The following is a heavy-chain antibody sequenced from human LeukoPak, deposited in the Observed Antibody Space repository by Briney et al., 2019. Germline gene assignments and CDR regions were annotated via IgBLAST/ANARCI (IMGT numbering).Heavy chain of an antibody. V-gene: IGHV3-30*01. D-gene: IGHD3-10*01. CDR2: ISYDGSNK. CDR3: ARDGSGSYYHATLLDY. CDR1: GFTFSSYA. Sequence: GRSLRLSCAASGFTFSSYAMHWVRQAPGKGLEGVAVISYDGSNKYYADSVKGRFTISRDNSKNTLYLQMNSLRAEDTAVYYCARDGSGSYYHATLLDYWGQGTLVTVSS. J-gene: IGHJ4*02.